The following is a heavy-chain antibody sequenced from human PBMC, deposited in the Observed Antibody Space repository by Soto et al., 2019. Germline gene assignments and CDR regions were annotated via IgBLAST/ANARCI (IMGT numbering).Heavy chain of an antibody. Sequence: GGSLRLSCAASGFTFSSYWMRWVRQAPGKGLAWVANIKQDGSEKYYVDSVKGRFTISRDNAKNSLYLQMNSLRDEDPAVYYCARDRHSSGWYRPSNFDFWGQGTLVTVSS. CDR1: GFTFSSYW. CDR3: ARDRHSSGWYRPSNFDF. J-gene: IGHJ4*02. D-gene: IGHD6-19*01. CDR2: IKQDGSEK. V-gene: IGHV3-7*03.